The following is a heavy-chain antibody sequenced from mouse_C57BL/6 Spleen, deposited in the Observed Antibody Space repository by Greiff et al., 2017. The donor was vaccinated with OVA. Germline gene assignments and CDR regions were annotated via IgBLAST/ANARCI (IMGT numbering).Heavy chain of an antibody. CDR2: IRLKSDNYAT. Sequence: EVTVEASGGGLVQPGGSMKLSCVASGFTLSNYWMNLVRQSPETGLEWVAQIRLKSDNYATHYAESVKGRFTFSRVVSQSSVSLQVNNLAAEDTGICYCTGETNYWGQGTTLTVSS. V-gene: IGHV6-3*01. CDR1: GFTLSNYW. CDR3: TGETNY. J-gene: IGHJ2*01.